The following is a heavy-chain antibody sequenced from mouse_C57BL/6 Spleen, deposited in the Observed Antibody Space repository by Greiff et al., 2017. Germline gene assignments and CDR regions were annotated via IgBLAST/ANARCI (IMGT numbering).Heavy chain of an antibody. D-gene: IGHD2-10*02. J-gene: IGHJ1*03. CDR3: ARDSRVSSPHWYFDV. V-gene: IGHV1-18*01. Sequence: EVQLVESGPELVKPGASVKIPCKASGYTFTDYNMDWVKQSHGKSLEWIGDINPNNGGTIYNQTFQGKATLTVDKYSSTAYLELRSLTAEDTAVYYCARDSRVSSPHWYFDVWGTGNTVTVSS. CDR1: GYTFTDYN. CDR2: INPNNGGT.